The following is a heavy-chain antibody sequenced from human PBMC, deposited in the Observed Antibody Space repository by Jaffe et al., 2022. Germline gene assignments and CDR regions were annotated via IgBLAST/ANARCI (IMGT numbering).Heavy chain of an antibody. V-gene: IGHV3-23*01. CDR2: ISGGSGSP. CDR3: GRGYCSGVTCYSKHIDN. D-gene: IGHD2-15*01. J-gene: IGHJ4*02. CDR1: GFTFSSYA. Sequence: EVQLLESGGGLVQPGGSLRLSCVASGFTFSSYAMTWVRQAPGKGLEWVSAISGGSGSPFYADSVKGRFTISRDNSKNTLNLHMSSLRVEDTAVYYCGRGYCSGVTCYSKHIDNWGQGTLVTVSS.